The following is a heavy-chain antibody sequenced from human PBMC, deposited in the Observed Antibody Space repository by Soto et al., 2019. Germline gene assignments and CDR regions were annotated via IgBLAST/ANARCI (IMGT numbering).Heavy chain of an antibody. CDR3: ARCPDYGGSGWFDP. D-gene: IGHD4-17*01. J-gene: IGHJ5*02. CDR2: ISYSGST. CDR1: GGSISSISYY. V-gene: IGHV4-39*01. Sequence: SETLSLTCTVSGGSISSISYYWGWLRQPPGKGLEWIGSISYSGSTYYNPSLKSRVTISVDTSKNQFSLKLSSVTAADTAVYYCARCPDYGGSGWFDPWGQGTLVTVSS.